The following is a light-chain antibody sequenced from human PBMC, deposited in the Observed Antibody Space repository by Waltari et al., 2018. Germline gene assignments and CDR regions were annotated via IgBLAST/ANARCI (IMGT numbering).Light chain of an antibody. J-gene: IGLJ2*01. CDR2: DVS. CDR3: CSYAGSYTV. CDR1: ISDVGGYNY. Sequence: QSALTQPRSVSGSPGQSVTISCTGTISDVGGYNYVSWYQQHPGKAPKLMSYDVSKRPSWVPDRFSGSKSGNTASLTISGLQAEDEADYYCCSYAGSYTVFGGGTKLTVL. V-gene: IGLV2-11*01.